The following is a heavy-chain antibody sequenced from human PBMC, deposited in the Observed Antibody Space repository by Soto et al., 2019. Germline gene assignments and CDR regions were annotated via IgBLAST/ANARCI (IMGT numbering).Heavy chain of an antibody. Sequence: SAPLSLTRTVSGGSISSYFYIWVRQPPGKGLEWIGSVYYTGTTDYNPSLKSRVTISVDTSKTEFSLNLRSVTAADTAVYYCARDLAAVPRAFDYWGRGTLGTVSA. CDR3: ARDLAAVPRAFDY. J-gene: IGHJ4*02. D-gene: IGHD6-13*01. CDR2: VYYTGTT. CDR1: GGSISSYF. V-gene: IGHV4-59*01.